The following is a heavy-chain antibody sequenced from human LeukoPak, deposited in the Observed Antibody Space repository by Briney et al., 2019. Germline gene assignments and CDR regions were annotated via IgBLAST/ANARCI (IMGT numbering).Heavy chain of an antibody. CDR3: VFGYYYDSGSQYNWFDT. CDR2: INTDGGST. D-gene: IGHD3-10*01. V-gene: IGHV3-74*01. Sequence: GGSLRLSCAASGFTFSNYWMRWVRQAPGKGLVWVSRINTDGGSTTYADSVKGRFTISRDNDKNTLYLQMNSLRAEDTAVYYCVFGYYYDSGSQYNWFDTWGQGTLVTVSS. J-gene: IGHJ5*02. CDR1: GFTFSNYW.